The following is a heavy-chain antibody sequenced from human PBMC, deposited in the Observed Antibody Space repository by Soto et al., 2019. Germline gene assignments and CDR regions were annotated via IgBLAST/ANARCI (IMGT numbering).Heavy chain of an antibody. J-gene: IGHJ4*02. CDR2: IRGDGSDK. CDR1: GFTFGSDW. V-gene: IGHV3-7*04. D-gene: IGHD1-26*01. Sequence: EVQLVESGGDLVQPGGSLTLACAASGFTFGSDWMSWVRQTPGKGLEWVANIRGDGSDKYYVDSVKGRFTISRDNAKNSLYLHMNNLRAEDAAVYYCARGGATVSLGFHSWGQGTRVTVSS. CDR3: ARGGATVSLGFHS.